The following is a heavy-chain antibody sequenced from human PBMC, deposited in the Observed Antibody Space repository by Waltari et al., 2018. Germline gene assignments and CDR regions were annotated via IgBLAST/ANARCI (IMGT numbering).Heavy chain of an antibody. D-gene: IGHD2-2*01. Sequence: EVQLVESGGGLVKPGDSLRLSCVASGFPFANAWINWVRQAPGRGCEWLGRHKRNAEGGTTDNAAPVKGRFAISRDDSKDTAYLQMNSLKTEDTAMYFCTTEGGRTWPMYWGQGTLVTVSS. J-gene: IGHJ4*02. V-gene: IGHV3-15*01. CDR1: GFPFANAW. CDR2: HKRNAEGGTT. CDR3: TTEGGRTWPMY.